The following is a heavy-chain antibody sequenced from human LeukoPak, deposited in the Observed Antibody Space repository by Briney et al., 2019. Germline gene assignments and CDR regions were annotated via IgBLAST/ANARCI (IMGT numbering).Heavy chain of an antibody. V-gene: IGHV3-53*01. CDR3: ASSMTTVSYYYGMDV. CDR1: GFTVSSNH. CDR2: IYSGGST. Sequence: QSGGSLRLSCAASGFTVSSNHMSWVRQAPGKGLEWVSVIYSGGSTDYADSVKGRFTISRDNSKNTLYLQMNSLRAEDTAVYYCASSMTTVSYYYGMDVWGQGTTVTVSS. J-gene: IGHJ6*02. D-gene: IGHD4-11*01.